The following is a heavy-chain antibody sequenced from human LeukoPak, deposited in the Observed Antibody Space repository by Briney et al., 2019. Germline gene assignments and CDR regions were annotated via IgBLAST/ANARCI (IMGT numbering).Heavy chain of an antibody. CDR3: AKEGAAAGLPYFDC. V-gene: IGHV3-23*01. CDR2: ISDGVGKT. J-gene: IGHJ4*02. Sequence: GGSLRLSCAASGFTFSSYAMSWVRQTPGKGLQWVSGISDGVGKTYYADSVKGRFTISRDNSKNTLYLQMDSLRAEDTAVYYCAKEGAAAGLPYFDCWGQGTLVTVSS. D-gene: IGHD6-13*01. CDR1: GFTFSSYA.